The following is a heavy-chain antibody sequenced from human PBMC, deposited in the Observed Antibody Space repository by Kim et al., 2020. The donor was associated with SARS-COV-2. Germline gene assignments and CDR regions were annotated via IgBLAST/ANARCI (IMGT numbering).Heavy chain of an antibody. V-gene: IGHV3-48*02. Sequence: GGSLRLSCAASGFTFSSYSMNWVRQAPGKGLEWVSYISSSSSTIYYADSVKGRFTISRDNAKNSLYLQMNSLRDEDTAVYYCARDRGGHDYGDYEPYGLEAQYYYGMDVWGQGTTVTVSS. CDR2: ISSSSSTI. CDR3: ARDRGGHDYGDYEPYGLEAQYYYGMDV. J-gene: IGHJ6*02. D-gene: IGHD4-17*01. CDR1: GFTFSSYS.